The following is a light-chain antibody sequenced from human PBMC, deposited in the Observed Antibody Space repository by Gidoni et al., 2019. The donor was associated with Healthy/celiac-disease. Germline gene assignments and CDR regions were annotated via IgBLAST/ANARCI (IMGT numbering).Light chain of an antibody. J-gene: IGLJ2*01. CDR3: QAWASITLVV. V-gene: IGLV3-1*01. CDR2: QDS. CDR1: KLGDKY. Sequence: YELTQPPSVSVSPGQTASINCSGDKLGDKYACWYQQTPGQSPVLVIYQDSKRPSGIPWRFSGSNSGNTATLTISGTQAMDDADYYCQAWASITLVVFGGGTKLTVL.